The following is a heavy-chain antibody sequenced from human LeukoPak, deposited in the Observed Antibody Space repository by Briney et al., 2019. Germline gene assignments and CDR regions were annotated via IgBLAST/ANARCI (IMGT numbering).Heavy chain of an antibody. CDR2: ISGSGGST. J-gene: IGHJ4*02. Sequence: GGSLRLSCAASGFTFSSYAMSWVRQAPGKGLEWVSAISGSGGSTYYADSVKGRFTISRDNSKNTLYLQMNSLRAEDTAAYYCARHYSSSWYYFDYWGQGTLVTVSS. D-gene: IGHD6-13*01. V-gene: IGHV3-23*01. CDR3: ARHYSSSWYYFDY. CDR1: GFTFSSYA.